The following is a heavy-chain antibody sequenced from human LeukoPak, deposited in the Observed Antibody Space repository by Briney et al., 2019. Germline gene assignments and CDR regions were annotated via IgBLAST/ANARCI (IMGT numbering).Heavy chain of an antibody. CDR1: GGSIGNYY. CDR2: IYYSGST. V-gene: IGHV4-59*12. D-gene: IGHD3-10*01. J-gene: IGHJ3*02. CDR3: ARTYYYASGLPAGDTFDI. Sequence: SETLSLTCTVSGGSIGNYYWSWIRQPPGKGLEWIGYIYYSGSTYYNPSLKSRVTISVDTSKNQLSLRLSSVTAADTAVYYCARTYYYASGLPAGDTFDIWGQGTVVTVSS.